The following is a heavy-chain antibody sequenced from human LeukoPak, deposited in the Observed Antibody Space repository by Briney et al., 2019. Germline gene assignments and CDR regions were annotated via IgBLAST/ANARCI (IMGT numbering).Heavy chain of an antibody. CDR3: AKDSSYDTPIDY. CDR1: GFNLINHG. CDR2: IWNDGSKK. D-gene: IGHD3-22*01. Sequence: PGGSLRLSCEASGFNLINHGMHWVRQAPDKGLEWVAVIWNDGSKKFYLDSVKGRFTISRDDSKNTVSLQMDSLRAEDTAVYYCAKDSSYDTPIDYWGQGTLVTASS. V-gene: IGHV3-33*06. J-gene: IGHJ4*02.